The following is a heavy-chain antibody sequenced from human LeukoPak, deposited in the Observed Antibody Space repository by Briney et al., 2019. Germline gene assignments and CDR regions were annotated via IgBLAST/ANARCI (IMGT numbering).Heavy chain of an antibody. D-gene: IGHD3-10*01. CDR1: GGSFSGYY. V-gene: IGHV4-34*01. J-gene: IGHJ5*02. Sequence: SETLSLTCAVYGGSFSGYYWSWIRQPPGKGLEWIGYIYHSGSTYYNPSLKSRVTISVDRSKNQFSLKLSSVTAADTAVYYCARVLEIYGSGSYYPSNWFDPWGQGTLVTVSS. CDR2: IYHSGST. CDR3: ARVLEIYGSGSYYPSNWFDP.